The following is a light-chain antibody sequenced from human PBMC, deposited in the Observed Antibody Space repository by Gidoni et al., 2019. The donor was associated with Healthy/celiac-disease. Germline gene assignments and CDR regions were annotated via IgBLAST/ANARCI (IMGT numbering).Light chain of an antibody. CDR1: QSVLYSSNNKNY. Sequence: DIVMTQSRDSLAVSLGERATINCKSSQSVLYSSNNKNYLAWYQQKPGQPPKLRIYWASTRESGVPDRFSGSGSGTDFTLTISSLQAEDVAVYYCQQYYSTPITFGPGTKVDIK. CDR3: QQYYSTPIT. CDR2: WAS. V-gene: IGKV4-1*01. J-gene: IGKJ3*01.